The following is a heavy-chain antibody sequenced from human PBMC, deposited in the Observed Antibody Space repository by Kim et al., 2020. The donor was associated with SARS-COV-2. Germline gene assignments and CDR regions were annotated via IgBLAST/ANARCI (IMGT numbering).Heavy chain of an antibody. J-gene: IGHJ6*02. CDR3: ARAGEYSSSWYYYYYGMDV. CDR2: IWYDGSNK. Sequence: GGSLRLSCAASGFTFSSYGMHWVHQAPGKGLEWVAVIWYDGSNKYYADSVKGRFTISRDNSKNTLYLQMNSLRAEDTAVYYCARAGEYSSSWYYYYYGMDVWGQGTTVTVSS. CDR1: GFTFSSYG. V-gene: IGHV3-33*01. D-gene: IGHD6-13*01.